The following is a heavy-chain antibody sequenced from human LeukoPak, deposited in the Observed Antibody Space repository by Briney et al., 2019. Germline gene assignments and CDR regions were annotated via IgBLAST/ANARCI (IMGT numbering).Heavy chain of an antibody. Sequence: VASVKVSCKASGGTFSSYAISWVRQAPGQGLEWMGRIIPILGIANYAQKFQGRVTITVDKSTSTAYMELSSLRSEDTAVYYCARARYGDYVWDHWFDPWGQGTLVTVSS. J-gene: IGHJ5*02. CDR3: ARARYGDYVWDHWFDP. D-gene: IGHD4-17*01. V-gene: IGHV1-69*04. CDR1: GGTFSSYA. CDR2: IIPILGIA.